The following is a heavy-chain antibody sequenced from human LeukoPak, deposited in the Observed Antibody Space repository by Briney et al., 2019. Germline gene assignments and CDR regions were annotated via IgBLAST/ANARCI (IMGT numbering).Heavy chain of an antibody. CDR3: ASSLLWFGEFHIRTFDY. Sequence: SVKVSCKASGGTFSSYAISWVRQAPGQGLEWMGGIIPIFGTANYAQKFQGRVTITTDESTSTAYMELSSLRSEDTAVYYCASSLLWFGEFHIRTFDYWGQGTLVTASS. V-gene: IGHV1-69*05. D-gene: IGHD3-10*01. CDR2: IIPIFGTA. J-gene: IGHJ4*02. CDR1: GGTFSSYA.